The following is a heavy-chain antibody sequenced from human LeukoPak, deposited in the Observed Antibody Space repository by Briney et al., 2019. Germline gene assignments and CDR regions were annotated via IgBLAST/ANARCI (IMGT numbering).Heavy chain of an antibody. CDR1: GFTFSSYG. Sequence: LGGSLRLSCAASGFTFSSYGMHWARQAPGKGLEWVAVIWYDGSNKYYADSVKGRFTISRDNSKNTLYLQMNSLRAEDTAVYYCARARPAYCSGGSCYPNWFDPWGQGTLVTVSS. CDR3: ARARPAYCSGGSCYPNWFDP. J-gene: IGHJ5*02. CDR2: IWYDGSNK. D-gene: IGHD2-15*01. V-gene: IGHV3-33*01.